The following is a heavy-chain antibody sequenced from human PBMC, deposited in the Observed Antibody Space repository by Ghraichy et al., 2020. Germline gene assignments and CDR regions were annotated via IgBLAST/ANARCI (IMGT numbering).Heavy chain of an antibody. V-gene: IGHV3-23*01. CDR3: AKVASVWGTYRSYFDF. J-gene: IGHJ4*02. CDR2: ITGTGDST. CDR1: GFTFSNFA. D-gene: IGHD3-16*02. Sequence: LSLTCAASGFTFSNFAMSWVRQSPGKGLEWVSVITGTGDSTYYADSVKGRFTISRDSSKNTLYLQMNSLRAEDTAGYYCAKVASVWGTYRSYFDFWGQGTLVTVSS.